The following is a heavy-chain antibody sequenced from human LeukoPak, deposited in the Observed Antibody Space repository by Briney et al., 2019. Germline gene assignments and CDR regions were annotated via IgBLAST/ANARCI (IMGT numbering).Heavy chain of an antibody. CDR2: ISSSSSYI. D-gene: IGHD2-15*01. CDR3: ASIVVEGY. V-gene: IGHV3-21*01. CDR1: GFTFSSYS. J-gene: IGHJ4*02. Sequence: AGGSLRLSCAASGFTFSSYSMNWVRQAPGKGLEWVSSISSSSSYIYYADSVKGRLTISRDNAKNSLYLQMNSLRAEDTAVYYCASIVVEGYWGQGTLVTVSS.